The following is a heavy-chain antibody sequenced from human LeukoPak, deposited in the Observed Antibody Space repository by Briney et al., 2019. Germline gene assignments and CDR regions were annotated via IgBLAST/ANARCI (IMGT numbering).Heavy chain of an antibody. D-gene: IGHD6-13*01. CDR3: ANQGQEQQLVFDY. Sequence: GGSLRLSCAASGFTFSSYGMHWVRQAPGKGLEWVAVISYDGSNKYYADSVKGRFTISRDNSKNTLYLQMNSLRAEDTAVYYCANQGQEQQLVFDYWGQGTLVTVSS. J-gene: IGHJ4*02. CDR2: ISYDGSNK. V-gene: IGHV3-30*18. CDR1: GFTFSSYG.